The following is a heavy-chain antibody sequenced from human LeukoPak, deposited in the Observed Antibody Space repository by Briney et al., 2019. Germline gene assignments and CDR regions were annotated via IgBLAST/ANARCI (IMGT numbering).Heavy chain of an antibody. J-gene: IGHJ3*01. V-gene: IGHV3-23*01. CDR1: GFIFRNYA. Sequence: GGSLRLSCAGSGFIFRNYAMSWVRQAPGMGLEWVSAISGSGVGTNYADSVKGRFTISRDNSKNTLYLQMNSLRAEDTAVYYCAKDRRYTGSRDAFDLWGQGTMVTVSS. D-gene: IGHD1-26*01. CDR2: ISGSGVGT. CDR3: AKDRRYTGSRDAFDL.